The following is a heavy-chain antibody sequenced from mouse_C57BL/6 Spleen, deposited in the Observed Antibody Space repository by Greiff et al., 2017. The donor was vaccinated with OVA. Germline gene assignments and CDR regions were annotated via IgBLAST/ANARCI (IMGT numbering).Heavy chain of an antibody. D-gene: IGHD1-1*01. CDR2: IDPSDSYT. CDR3: ARRGTTVVAFYWYFDV. V-gene: IGHV1-69*01. Sequence: QVQLQQPGAELVMPGASVKLSCKASGYTFTSYWMHWVQQRPGQGLEWIGEIDPSDSYTNYNQKFKGKSTLTVYKSSSTAYMQLSSLTSEDSAVYYCARRGTTVVAFYWYFDVWGTGTTVTVSS. CDR1: GYTFTSYW. J-gene: IGHJ1*03.